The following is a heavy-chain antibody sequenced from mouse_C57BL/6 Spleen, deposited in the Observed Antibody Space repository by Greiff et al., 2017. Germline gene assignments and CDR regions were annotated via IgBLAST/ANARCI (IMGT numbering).Heavy chain of an antibody. CDR3: AKHEGELGRFAY. CDR2: FYPGSGSK. D-gene: IGHD4-1*01. CDR1: GYTFTEYT. J-gene: IGHJ3*01. V-gene: IGHV1-62-2*01. Sequence: VKLMESGAELVKPGASVKLSCKASGYTFTEYTIHWVKQRSGQGLEWIGWFYPGSGSKKYNEKFKDKATLTADKSSSTVYMELSRLTAEDSAVYFCAKHEGELGRFAYWGQGTLVTVSA.